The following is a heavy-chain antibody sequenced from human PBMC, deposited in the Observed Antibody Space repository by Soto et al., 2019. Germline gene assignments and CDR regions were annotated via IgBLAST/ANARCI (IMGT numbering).Heavy chain of an antibody. CDR2: ISYNGKVA. D-gene: IGHD6-6*01. CDR1: GCTFSHYG. Sequence: PGGSLRLSGAASGCTFSHYGMHWVRQAPGKGLEWVSVISYNGKVAKYADFVKGRLTISRDNSKNTLSLQINSLRGEDTAVYYCAKERDPQRSTSLDSWGQGTLVTVSS. CDR3: AKERDPQRSTSLDS. J-gene: IGHJ4*02. V-gene: IGHV3-30*18.